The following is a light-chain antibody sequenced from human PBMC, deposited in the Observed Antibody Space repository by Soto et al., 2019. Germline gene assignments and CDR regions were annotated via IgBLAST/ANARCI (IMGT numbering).Light chain of an antibody. CDR3: HQANCRPTT. CDR1: QSISSH. V-gene: IGKV3-15*01. J-gene: IGKJ5*01. CDR2: DAS. Sequence: TQCPVMLTQSPRERATLSCRASQSISSHLAWYQQKPVQAPRLFISDASTRATGIPARFSGSGSGTEFTLTISSLQSEDFAIYYCHQANCRPTTFGQGTRLEIK.